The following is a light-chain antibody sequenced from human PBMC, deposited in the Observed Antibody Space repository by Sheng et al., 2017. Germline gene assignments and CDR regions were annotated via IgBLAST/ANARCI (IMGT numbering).Light chain of an antibody. V-gene: IGLV2-14*03. Sequence: QSALTQPASVSGSPGQSITISCTGTSSDIGGYNYVSWYQQHPGKAPKLMIYDVSDRPSGVSNRFSGSKSGNTASLTISGLQAEDEAEYYCCSYSGTSHVLFGGGTKLNVL. CDR3: CSYSGTSHVL. CDR1: SSDIGGYNY. CDR2: DVS. J-gene: IGLJ2*01.